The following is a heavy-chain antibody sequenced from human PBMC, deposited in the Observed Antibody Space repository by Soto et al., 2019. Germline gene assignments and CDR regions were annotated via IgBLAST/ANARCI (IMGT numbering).Heavy chain of an antibody. CDR1: GFTFSSYA. D-gene: IGHD1-1*01. V-gene: IGHV3-30-3*01. CDR3: AGEARYTAFDY. CDR2: ISYDGSNK. J-gene: IGHJ4*02. Sequence: LRLSCAASGFTFSSYAMHWVRQAPGKGLEWVAVISYDGSNKYYADSVKGRFTISRDNSKNTLYLQMNSLRAEDTAVYYCAGEARYTAFDYWGQGTLVTVSS.